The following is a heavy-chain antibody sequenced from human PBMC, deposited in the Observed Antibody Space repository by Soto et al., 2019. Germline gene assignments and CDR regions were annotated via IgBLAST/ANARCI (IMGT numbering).Heavy chain of an antibody. CDR2: ISWNSGDI. CDR3: AKDNDLDRDGPFDY. Sequence: EVQLVEPGGGSVQPGRSLRLSCAASGFSFDDYGMHWVRQGPGKGLEWVSGISWNSGDIYYADSVKGRFTISRDNAKRSLYLQMNSLRTEDMALYYCAKDNDLDRDGPFDYWGQGILVTVSS. D-gene: IGHD2-2*03. J-gene: IGHJ4*02. V-gene: IGHV3-9*03. CDR1: GFSFDDYG.